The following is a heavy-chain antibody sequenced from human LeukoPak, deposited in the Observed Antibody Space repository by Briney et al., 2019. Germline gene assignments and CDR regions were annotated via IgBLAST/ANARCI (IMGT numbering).Heavy chain of an antibody. D-gene: IGHD1-26*01. Sequence: ASVKVSCKASGYTFTSYDINWVRQATGQGLEGMGWMNPNSGNTAYAQKFQGRVTIIRNTSISTAYMELSSLTSEDTAVYYCARPRIVGADDAFDIWGQGTMVTVSS. CDR1: GYTFTSYD. CDR3: ARPRIVGADDAFDI. CDR2: MNPNSGNT. V-gene: IGHV1-8*03. J-gene: IGHJ3*02.